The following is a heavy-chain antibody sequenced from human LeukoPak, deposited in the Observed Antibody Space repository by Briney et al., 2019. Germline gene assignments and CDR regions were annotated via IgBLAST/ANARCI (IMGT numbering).Heavy chain of an antibody. CDR2: ISWNSGSI. CDR3: AKDRYYYGSGSYMI. J-gene: IGHJ4*02. Sequence: GRSLRLSCAASGFTFDDYAMHWVRQAPGKGLEWVSGISWNSGSIGYADSVKGRFTISRDNAKNSLYLQMNSLRAEDTALYYCAKDRYYYGSGSYMIWGRGTLVTVSS. CDR1: GFTFDDYA. D-gene: IGHD3-10*01. V-gene: IGHV3-9*01.